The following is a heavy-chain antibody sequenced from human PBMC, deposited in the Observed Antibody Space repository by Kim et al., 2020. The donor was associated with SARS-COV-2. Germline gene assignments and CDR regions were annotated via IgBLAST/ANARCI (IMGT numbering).Heavy chain of an antibody. V-gene: IGHV3-30-3*01. D-gene: IGHD3-3*01. CDR2: ISYDGSNK. J-gene: IGHJ6*02. CDR3: ARDQVFSDFGVVMGHRYYYYYGMDV. Sequence: GGSLRLSCAASGFTFSSYAMHWVRQAPGKGLEWVAIISYDGSNKYYADSVKGRFTISRDNSKNTLYLQMNSLRAEDTAVYYCARDQVFSDFGVVMGHRYYYYYGMDVWGQGTTVTLSS. CDR1: GFTFSSYA.